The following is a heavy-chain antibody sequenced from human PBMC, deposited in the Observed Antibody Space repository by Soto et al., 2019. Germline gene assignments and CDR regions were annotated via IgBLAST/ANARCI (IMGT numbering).Heavy chain of an antibody. CDR1: GFTFSSYS. CDR3: AREKLRTYGSGSYLFVDV. J-gene: IGHJ6*02. D-gene: IGHD3-10*01. CDR2: ISSSSSTI. V-gene: IGHV3-48*02. Sequence: PGGSLRLSCAASGFTFSSYSMNWVRQAPGKGLEWVSYISSSSSTIYYAESVKGRFTISRDNAKNSLYLQMNSLREEDTAVYYCAREKLRTYGSGSYLFVDVWGQGNKVTVSS.